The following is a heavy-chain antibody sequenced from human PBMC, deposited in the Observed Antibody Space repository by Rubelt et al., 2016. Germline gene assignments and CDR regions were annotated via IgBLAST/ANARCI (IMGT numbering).Heavy chain of an antibody. CDR2: INAGNGHT. CDR3: AGAQRIRLLMVCAPTFDY. J-gene: IGHJ4*02. D-gene: IGHD2-8*01. CDR1: GYTFTSYA. V-gene: IGHV1-3*01. Sequence: QVQLVQSGAEVKKPGASVKVSCKASGYTFTSYAMHWVRQAPGQRLEWMGWINAGNGHTKYSQKFQGRVTITRDTSAGTAYMELSSLRSEDTAVYYCAGAQRIRLLMVCAPTFDYWGQGTLVTVSS.